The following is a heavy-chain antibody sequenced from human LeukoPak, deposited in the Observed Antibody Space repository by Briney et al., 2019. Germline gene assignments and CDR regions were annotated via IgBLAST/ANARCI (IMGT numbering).Heavy chain of an antibody. CDR1: GYTFTSNY. CDR2: VSPSGGST. V-gene: IGHV1-46*01. Sequence: ASVKVSCKAFGYTFTSNYMHWVRQAPGQGPEWMGVVSPSGGSTTYAQKFQGRVTMTRDMSTSTVYMELSSLRSEDTAVYYCARGGGLYYYDSSGPDAFDIWGQGTMVTVSS. J-gene: IGHJ3*02. CDR3: ARGGGLYYYDSSGPDAFDI. D-gene: IGHD3-22*01.